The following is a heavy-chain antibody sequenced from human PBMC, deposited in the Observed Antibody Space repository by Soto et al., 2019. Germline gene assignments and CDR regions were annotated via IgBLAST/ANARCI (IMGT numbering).Heavy chain of an antibody. Sequence: PSETLSLTCTVSGGSISSSSHYWGWIRQPPGKGLEWIGSIYYSGSTYYNPSLKSRVTISVDTSKNQFSLRLTSVTAADTALYYCARQIYDSSRIYLDAYDIWGQGTMVTVSS. J-gene: IGHJ3*02. CDR2: IYYSGST. D-gene: IGHD3-22*01. V-gene: IGHV4-39*01. CDR1: GGSISSSSHY. CDR3: ARQIYDSSRIYLDAYDI.